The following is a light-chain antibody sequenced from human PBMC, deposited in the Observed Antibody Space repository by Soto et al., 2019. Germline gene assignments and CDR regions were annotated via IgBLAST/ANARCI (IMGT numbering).Light chain of an antibody. Sequence: AIQMTQSPSSLSASVGDRVTITCRASQDVRNDLGWYQQKPGQAPKLLIYAISTLQSGVPSRFSGSGSGTDFNLTISSLQPEASATYYCLQDATYPYTVGQGTKLEI. CDR3: LQDATYPYT. CDR2: AIS. V-gene: IGKV1-6*01. J-gene: IGKJ2*01. CDR1: QDVRND.